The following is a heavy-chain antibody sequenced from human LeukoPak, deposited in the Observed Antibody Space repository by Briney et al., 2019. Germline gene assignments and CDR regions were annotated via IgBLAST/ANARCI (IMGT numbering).Heavy chain of an antibody. D-gene: IGHD3-9*01. Sequence: PGGPLRLSCAASGFTFSSYAMHWLRQAPAKGLEGVAVISYDGSNKYYADSVKGRFTISRDNSKNTLYLQMKSLRAEDTAVYYCGRERYFLGALLNYWGQGTLVTVSS. CDR2: ISYDGSNK. V-gene: IGHV3-30-3*01. CDR3: GRERYFLGALLNY. J-gene: IGHJ4*02. CDR1: GFTFSSYA.